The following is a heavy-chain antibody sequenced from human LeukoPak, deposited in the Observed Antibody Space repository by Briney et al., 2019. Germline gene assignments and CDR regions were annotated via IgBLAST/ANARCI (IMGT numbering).Heavy chain of an antibody. D-gene: IGHD3-10*01. CDR2: ISPTGGT. CDR3: ARRSVTRWYYSD. J-gene: IGHJ4*02. CDR1: GGSISSYY. V-gene: IGHV4-4*09. Sequence: ASETLSLTCSVSGGSISSYYWSWIRQPPGKGLEWIGYISPTGGTNKNPSLTSRVTVSVDTSKNLFSLELEYVTAADTAVYFCARRSVTRWYYSDWGQGTLATVYS.